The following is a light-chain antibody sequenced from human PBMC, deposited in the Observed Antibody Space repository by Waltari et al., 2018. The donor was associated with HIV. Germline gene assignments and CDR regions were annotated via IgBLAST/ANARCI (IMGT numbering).Light chain of an antibody. J-gene: IGKJ5*01. Sequence: DIVMTQSPDSMAVSLGERATINCKSNQSVLYSSNNKNYLAWYQQKSGQPPKLLISWASTRESGVPDRFSGSGSGTDFTLTISSLQAEDVAVYYCQQHYDSPITFGQGTRLEIK. V-gene: IGKV4-1*01. CDR2: WAS. CDR3: QQHYDSPIT. CDR1: QSVLYSSNNKNY.